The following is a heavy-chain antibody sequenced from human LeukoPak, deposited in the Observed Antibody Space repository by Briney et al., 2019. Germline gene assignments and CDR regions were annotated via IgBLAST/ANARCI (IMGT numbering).Heavy chain of an antibody. CDR3: ARVVYYYDSSGYYQPRYNYYYYYGMDV. CDR2: MNPNSGNT. Sequence: GASVKVSCKASGYAFTSYDINWVRQATGQGLEWMGWMNPNSGNTGYAQKFQGRVTMTRNTSISTAYMGLSSLRSEDTAVYYCARVVYYYDSSGYYQPRYNYYYYYGMDVWGQGTTVTVSS. D-gene: IGHD3-22*01. J-gene: IGHJ6*02. V-gene: IGHV1-8*01. CDR1: GYAFTSYD.